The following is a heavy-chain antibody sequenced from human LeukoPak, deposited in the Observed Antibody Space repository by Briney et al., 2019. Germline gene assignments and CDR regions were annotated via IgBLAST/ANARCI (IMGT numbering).Heavy chain of an antibody. D-gene: IGHD1-26*01. CDR3: ARGASFSGSYYGSWFDP. CDR2: IIPILGIA. J-gene: IGHJ5*02. V-gene: IGHV1-69*02. Sequence: SVKVSCKASGGTFSSYTISWVRQAPGQGLEWMGRIIPILGIANYAQKSQGRVTITADKSTSTAYMELSSLRSEDTAVYYCARGASFSGSYYGSWFDPWGQGTLVTVSS. CDR1: GGTFSSYT.